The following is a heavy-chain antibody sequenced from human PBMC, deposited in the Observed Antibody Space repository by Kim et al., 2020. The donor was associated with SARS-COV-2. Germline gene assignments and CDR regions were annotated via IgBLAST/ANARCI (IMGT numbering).Heavy chain of an antibody. Sequence: GGSLRLSCAASGFTFSSYAMHWVRQAPGKGLEWVAVISYDGSNKYYADSVKGRFTTSRDNSKNTLYLQMNSLRAEDTAVYYCARASLWRGGFDYWGQGTL. CDR1: GFTFSSYA. J-gene: IGHJ4*02. CDR3: ARASLWRGGFDY. CDR2: ISYDGSNK. V-gene: IGHV3-30-3*01. D-gene: IGHD3-3*01.